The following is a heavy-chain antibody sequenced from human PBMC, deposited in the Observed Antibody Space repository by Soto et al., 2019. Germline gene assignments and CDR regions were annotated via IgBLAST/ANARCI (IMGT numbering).Heavy chain of an antibody. V-gene: IGHV1-69*13. J-gene: IGHJ4*02. D-gene: IGHD2-2*01. CDR2: IIPIFGTA. Sequence: SVKVSCKASGGTFSSYAISWVRQAPGQGLEWMGGIIPIFGTANYAQKFQGRVTITADESTSTAYMELSSLRSEDTAVYYCARDLAYCGSTSRYDYFDYWGQGTLVTVSS. CDR1: GGTFSSYA. CDR3: ARDLAYCGSTSRYDYFDY.